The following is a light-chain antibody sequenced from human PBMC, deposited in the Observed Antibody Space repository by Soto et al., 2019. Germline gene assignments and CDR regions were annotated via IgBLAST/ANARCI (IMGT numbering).Light chain of an antibody. CDR1: SSDIGAYNY. V-gene: IGLV2-14*03. CDR3: CSYTSSSTLYV. CDR2: DVT. J-gene: IGLJ1*01. Sequence: QSVLTRPASVSGSPGQSITISCTGTSSDIGAYNYVSWYQQHPGRAPKLIIYDVTHRPAGISSRFSASKSGNTASLTISVLQAEDEADYYCCSYTSSSTLYVFGTGTKLTVL.